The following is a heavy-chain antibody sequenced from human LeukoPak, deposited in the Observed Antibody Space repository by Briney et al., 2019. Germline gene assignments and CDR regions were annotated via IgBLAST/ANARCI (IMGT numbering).Heavy chain of an antibody. Sequence: GGSLRLSCAASGFTFSSYAMHWVRQAPGKGLEWVAVISYDGSNKYYADSVKGRFTISRDNSKNTLYLQMNSLRAEDTAVYYCAKEDFDSDTDYGSGSLIDYWGQGTLVTVSS. V-gene: IGHV3-30-3*01. CDR1: GFTFSSYA. J-gene: IGHJ4*02. D-gene: IGHD3-10*01. CDR2: ISYDGSNK. CDR3: AKEDFDSDTDYGSGSLIDY.